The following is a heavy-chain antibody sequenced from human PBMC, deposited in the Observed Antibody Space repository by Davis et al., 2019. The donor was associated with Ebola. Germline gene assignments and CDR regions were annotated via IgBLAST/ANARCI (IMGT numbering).Heavy chain of an antibody. CDR3: ARGQVNSVQGVMELYYYDGMDV. J-gene: IGHJ6*02. CDR1: GFTFSSYG. Sequence: GGSLRLSCAASGFTFSSYGMHWVRQAPGKGLEWVAVIWYDGSNKYYADSVTGRFTIPRDNSKNTLYLQMNSLRAEDTAGYYCARGQVNSVQGVMELYYYDGMDVWGQGTTVTVSS. CDR2: IWYDGSNK. D-gene: IGHD3-16*01. V-gene: IGHV3-33*01.